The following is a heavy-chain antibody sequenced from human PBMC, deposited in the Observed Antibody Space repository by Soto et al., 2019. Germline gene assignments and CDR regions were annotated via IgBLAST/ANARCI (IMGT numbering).Heavy chain of an antibody. D-gene: IGHD6-13*01. CDR1: GGSISSYY. CDR2: IYYSGST. CDR3: ARGYSSRWYSHHHDKSYSYYGMDV. V-gene: IGHV4-59*01. Sequence: SETLSLTCTVSGGSISSYYWSWIRQPPGKGLEWIGYIYYSGSTNYNPSLKSRVTISVDTSKNQFSLKLSSVTAADTAVYYCARGYSSRWYSHHHDKSYSYYGMDVWGQGTTVTVSS. J-gene: IGHJ6*02.